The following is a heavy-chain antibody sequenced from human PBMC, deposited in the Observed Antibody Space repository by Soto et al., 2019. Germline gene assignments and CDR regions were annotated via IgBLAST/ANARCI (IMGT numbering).Heavy chain of an antibody. CDR1: GFTFSGYW. V-gene: IGHV3-7*03. D-gene: IGHD5-12*01. CDR2: IKEDGSEK. CDR3: ARSGSENDF. J-gene: IGHJ4*02. Sequence: EVQLVESGGGLVQPGGSLRLSCAASGFTFSGYWMSWVRQAPGKGLEWVAKIKEDGSEKNYVDSVRGRFTISRDNAMNSLYLEMNSLRAEDTAVYYCARSGSENDFWGQGTLVTVSS.